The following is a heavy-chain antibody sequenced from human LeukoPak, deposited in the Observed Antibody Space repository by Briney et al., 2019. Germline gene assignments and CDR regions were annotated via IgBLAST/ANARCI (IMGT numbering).Heavy chain of an antibody. CDR1: GGSISSYY. Sequence: SETLSLTCTVSGGSISSYYWSWIRQPPGKGLEWIGYIYYSGSTNYNPSLKSRVTISVDTSKNQFSLKLSSVTAADTAVYYCMSRGYWGQGTLVTVSS. CDR3: MSRGY. V-gene: IGHV4-59*01. J-gene: IGHJ4*02. CDR2: IYYSGST.